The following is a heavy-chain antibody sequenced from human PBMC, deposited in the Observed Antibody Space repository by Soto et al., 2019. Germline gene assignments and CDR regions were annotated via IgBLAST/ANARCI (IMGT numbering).Heavy chain of an antibody. J-gene: IGHJ5*02. D-gene: IGHD3-22*01. Sequence: GESLKISCKGSGYSFTSYWIGWVRPMAGKGLEWMGIIYPGDSDTRYSPSFQGQVTISADKSISTAYLQWSSLKASDTAMYYCARRPYDSSGYNWFDPWGQGTLVTVSS. CDR1: GYSFTSYW. CDR2: IYPGDSDT. V-gene: IGHV5-51*01. CDR3: ARRPYDSSGYNWFDP.